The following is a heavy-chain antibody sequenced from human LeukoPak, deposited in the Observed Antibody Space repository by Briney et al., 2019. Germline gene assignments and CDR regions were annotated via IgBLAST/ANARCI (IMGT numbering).Heavy chain of an antibody. Sequence: PSETLSLTCAVYGGSFSGYYWSWIRQPPGKGLEWIGEINHSGSTNYNPSLKSRVTISVDTSKNQFSLKLSSVTAADTAVYYCARLLKNYYDSSGYYFAIYYYYMDVWGKGTTVTISS. D-gene: IGHD3-22*01. J-gene: IGHJ6*03. CDR2: INHSGST. CDR1: GGSFSGYY. V-gene: IGHV4-34*01. CDR3: ARLLKNYYDSSGYYFAIYYYYMDV.